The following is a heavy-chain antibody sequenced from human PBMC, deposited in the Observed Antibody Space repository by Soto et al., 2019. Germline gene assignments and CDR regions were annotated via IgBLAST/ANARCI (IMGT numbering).Heavy chain of an antibody. CDR3: ARGNYYYDSSIYPHYFDY. J-gene: IGHJ4*02. Sequence: SETLSLTCTASGGSISSYYWSWIRQPPGKGLEWIGYIYYSGSTNYNPSLKSRVTISVDTSKNQFSLKLSSVTAADTAVYYCARGNYYYDSSIYPHYFDYWGQGTLVTVSS. D-gene: IGHD3-22*01. CDR2: IYYSGST. V-gene: IGHV4-59*01. CDR1: GGSISSYY.